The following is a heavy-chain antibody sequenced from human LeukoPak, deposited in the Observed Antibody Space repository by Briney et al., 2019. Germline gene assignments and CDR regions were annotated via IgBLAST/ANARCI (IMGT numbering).Heavy chain of an antibody. CDR2: VYYSGTT. Sequence: KASETLSLTCTVSGGSISSNSWTWVRQPPGKGLEWIGYVYYSGTTNYNPSLKSRVTILVDTSRTQFSLRLSSVTAADTAVYYCARSENYYDSSGYTAFDYWGQGTLVTVSS. J-gene: IGHJ4*02. V-gene: IGHV4-59*01. CDR3: ARSENYYDSSGYTAFDY. D-gene: IGHD3-22*01. CDR1: GGSISSNS.